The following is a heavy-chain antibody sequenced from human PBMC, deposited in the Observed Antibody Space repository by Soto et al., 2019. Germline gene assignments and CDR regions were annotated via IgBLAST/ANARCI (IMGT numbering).Heavy chain of an antibody. CDR3: TSPIPRGRSSGWYVIDY. CDR1: GFTFSDSA. D-gene: IGHD6-19*01. J-gene: IGHJ4*02. CDR2: IRSKANSYAT. V-gene: IGHV3-73*01. Sequence: GGSLRLSSAASGFTFSDSAMHWVRQAPGKGLEWVGRIRSKANSYATAYAASVKGRFTISRDDSKNTAYLQMNSLKTEDTAVYYCTSPIPRGRSSGWYVIDYWGQGTLVTVSS.